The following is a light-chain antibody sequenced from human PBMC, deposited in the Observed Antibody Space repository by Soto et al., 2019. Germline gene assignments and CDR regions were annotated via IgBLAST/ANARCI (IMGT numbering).Light chain of an antibody. CDR1: QNIAQS. J-gene: IGKJ5*01. CDR3: QQGYITPIT. Sequence: QMTQSPSSLSAFVGDRVAITCRASQNIAQSVNWYQQKPGKAPNLLIYAPSNLQSGVPSRFSGSGSGTEFTLTISSLQPEDSATYYCQQGYITPITFGQGTRLEIK. V-gene: IGKV1-39*01. CDR2: APS.